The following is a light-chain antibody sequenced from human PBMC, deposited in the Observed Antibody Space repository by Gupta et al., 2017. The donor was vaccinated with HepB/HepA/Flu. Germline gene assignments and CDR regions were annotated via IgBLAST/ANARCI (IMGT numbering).Light chain of an antibody. CDR2: GAS. Sequence: EIVLTQSPGTLSLSPGERANLSCRASQSVSISYLAWYQQKPGQPPRLLIYGASSRATGIPDRFSASGSGTDFTLTISRLEPEDFAVYYCQQYDSSPFTFGHGTKVDLK. J-gene: IGKJ3*01. CDR1: QSVSISY. V-gene: IGKV3-20*01. CDR3: QQYDSSPFT.